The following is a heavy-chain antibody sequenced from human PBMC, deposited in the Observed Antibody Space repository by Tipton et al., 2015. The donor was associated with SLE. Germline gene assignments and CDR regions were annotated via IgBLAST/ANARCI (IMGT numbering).Heavy chain of an antibody. D-gene: IGHD4-23*01. CDR2: ISWNSGSI. Sequence: SLRLSCAASGFTFDDYAMHWVRQAPGKGLEWVSGISWNSGSIGYADSVKGRFTISRDNAKNFLYLQMNSLRTEDTALYYCARDTALGYGGGGGGFDYWGQGTLVTVSS. J-gene: IGHJ4*02. CDR3: ARDTALGYGGGGGGFDY. V-gene: IGHV3-9*01. CDR1: GFTFDDYA.